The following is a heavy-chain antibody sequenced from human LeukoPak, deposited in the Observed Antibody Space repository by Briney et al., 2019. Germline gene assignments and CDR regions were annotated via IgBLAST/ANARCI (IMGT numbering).Heavy chain of an antibody. CDR1: GVPFSGYY. CDR2: ICYTGST. D-gene: IGHD2-8*01. J-gene: IGHJ4*02. CDR3: AGVVNLGCSDS. V-gene: IGHV4-59*01. Sequence: EPLSLPCTVSGVPFSGYYGSWIRQPPGKGREGIAYICYTGSTNYNPSLQSRLPIILGHSKNEFSLKQSSVRGADTAVYYCAGVVNLGCSDSWGARTLVTVSS.